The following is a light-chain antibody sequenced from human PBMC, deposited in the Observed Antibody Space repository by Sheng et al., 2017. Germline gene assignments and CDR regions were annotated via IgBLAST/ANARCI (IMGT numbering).Light chain of an antibody. Sequence: NFMLTQPHSVSESPGKTVTISCTGSSGSIASNYVQWYQQRPGSAPTTVIYEDNQRTLLGSRHRFSGSIDSSSNSASLTISGLKTEDEADYYCQSYDSSNRWVFGGGTKLTVL. CDR2: EDN. CDR1: SGSIASNY. J-gene: IGLJ3*02. CDR3: QSYDSSNRWV. V-gene: IGLV6-57*02.